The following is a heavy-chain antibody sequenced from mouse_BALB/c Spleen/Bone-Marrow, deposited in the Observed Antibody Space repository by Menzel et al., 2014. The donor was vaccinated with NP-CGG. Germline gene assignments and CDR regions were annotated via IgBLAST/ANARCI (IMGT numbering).Heavy chain of an antibody. CDR3: ARDGNYAMDY. CDR1: GISITTGNYR. V-gene: IGHV3-5*02. Sequence: VQLQQSGPGLVKPSQIVSLTCTVTGISITTGNYRWSWIRQFPGNKLEWIGYIYYSGTITYNPSLTSRTTITRDTPKNQFFLEMNSLTAEDTATYYCARDGNYAMDYWGQGTSVTVSS. D-gene: IGHD1-1*02. J-gene: IGHJ4*01. CDR2: IYYSGTI.